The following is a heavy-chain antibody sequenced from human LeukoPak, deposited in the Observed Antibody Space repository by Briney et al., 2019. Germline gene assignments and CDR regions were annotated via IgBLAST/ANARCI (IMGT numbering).Heavy chain of an antibody. CDR2: IYTDGAST. Sequence: GGSLRLSCTASGFPFSNYWMHWVRQGPGKGLEWGSRIYTDGASTTYADSVKGRFTISRDNAKNTLYLQMSSLRAEDTAVYYCARTFGSGRYPGDWFDPWGQGTRVTVSS. V-gene: IGHV3-74*01. J-gene: IGHJ5*02. D-gene: IGHD6-19*01. CDR1: GFPFSNYW. CDR3: ARTFGSGRYPGDWFDP.